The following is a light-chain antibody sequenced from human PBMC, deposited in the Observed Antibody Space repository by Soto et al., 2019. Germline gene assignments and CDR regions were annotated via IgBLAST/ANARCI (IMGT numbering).Light chain of an antibody. CDR1: QSISSW. J-gene: IGKJ1*01. CDR3: QQYNSYSIT. CDR2: NAS. V-gene: IGKV1-5*01. Sequence: DIHMTRSLSTLSASVGDRVTITCRASQSISSWLAWYQQKPGKAPKLLIYNASTLQSGVPSRFSGSGSGTEFTLTISSLQPDDFATYYCQQYNSYSITFGQGTKVDIK.